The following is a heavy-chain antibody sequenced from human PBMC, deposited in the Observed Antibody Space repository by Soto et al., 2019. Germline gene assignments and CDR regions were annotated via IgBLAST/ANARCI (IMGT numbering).Heavy chain of an antibody. CDR3: ARDPGRCTGGVSDVSYYYGIDV. CDR2: IYPGDSDT. V-gene: IGHV5-51*01. CDR1: GYSFTSYW. Sequence: GESLKISCKGSGYSFTSYWIGWVRQIPGKGLEWMGIIYPGDSDTRYSPSFQGQVTISADKSISTAYVQWSSLKASDTAMYYCARDPGRCTGGVSDVSYYYGIDVWRQRTTVTVAS. D-gene: IGHD2-8*02. J-gene: IGHJ6*02.